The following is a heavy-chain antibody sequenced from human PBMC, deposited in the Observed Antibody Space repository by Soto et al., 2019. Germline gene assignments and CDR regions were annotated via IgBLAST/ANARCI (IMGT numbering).Heavy chain of an antibody. D-gene: IGHD3-10*01. J-gene: IGHJ5*02. CDR3: ARHARLLWFGEFTNNGFDP. CDR2: IYYSGST. Sequence: QLQLQESGPGLVKPSETLSLTCTVSGGSISSSSYYWGWIRQPPGKGLEWIGGIYYSGSTYYNPSLKSRVTIYVDTSKNQFSLKLSSVSAADTAVYYCARHARLLWFGEFTNNGFDPWGQGTLGTVSS. V-gene: IGHV4-39*01. CDR1: GGSISSSSYY.